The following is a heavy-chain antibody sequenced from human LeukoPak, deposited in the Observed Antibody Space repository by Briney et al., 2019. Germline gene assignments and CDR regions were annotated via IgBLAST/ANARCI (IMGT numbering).Heavy chain of an antibody. D-gene: IGHD3-10*01. CDR2: IKQDGSEK. CDR1: GFTLRNAW. CDR3: ARVGGSGSYPSDYYYYMDV. Sequence: GGSLRLSCATSGFTLRNAWISWVRQAPGKGLEWVANIKQDGSEKYYVDSVKGRFTISRDNAKNSLYLQMNSLRAEDTAVYYCARVGGSGSYPSDYYYYMDVWGKGTTVTVSS. V-gene: IGHV3-7*01. J-gene: IGHJ6*03.